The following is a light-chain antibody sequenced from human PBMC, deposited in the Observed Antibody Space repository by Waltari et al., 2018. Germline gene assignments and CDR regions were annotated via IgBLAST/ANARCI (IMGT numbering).Light chain of an antibody. CDR3: NSRETGGYHLEV. CDR1: SLRRPS. J-gene: IGLJ1*01. CDR2: GEN. Sequence: SSELTPDPAVSVPSGQSVRPTRPGRSLRRPSASGYQQKPGQARVLVFYGENKRPSGSSDRFAGSSSGSTASLTITGAQAEDEADYYWNSRETGGYHLEVFGTGTKVTVL. V-gene: IGLV3-19*01.